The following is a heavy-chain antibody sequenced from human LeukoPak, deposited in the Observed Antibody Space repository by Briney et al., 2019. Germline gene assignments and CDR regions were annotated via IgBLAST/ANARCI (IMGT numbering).Heavy chain of an antibody. Sequence: PGGSLRLSCAASGFTFSSYAMSWVRQAPGKGLEWVSAISGSGGSTYYADSVKGRFTISRDNAKNSLYLQMNSLRAEDTAVYYCARGPSGYSYGGYDYWGQGTLVTISS. CDR3: ARGPSGYSYGGYDY. CDR1: GFTFSSYA. D-gene: IGHD5-18*01. J-gene: IGHJ4*02. CDR2: ISGSGGST. V-gene: IGHV3-23*01.